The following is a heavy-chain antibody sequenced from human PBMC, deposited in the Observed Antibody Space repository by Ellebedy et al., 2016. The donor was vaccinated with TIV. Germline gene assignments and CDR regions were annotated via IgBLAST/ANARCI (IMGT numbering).Heavy chain of an antibody. J-gene: IGHJ6*03. CDR1: GFTFSDYY. CDR2: IWYDGSNK. D-gene: IGHD3-3*01. CDR3: ARVGVFGVAISGSWYYYYYMDV. Sequence: GGSLRLSXAASGFTFSDYYMSWIRQAPGKGLEWVAVIWYDGSNKYYADSVKGRFTISRDNSKNTLYLQMNSLRAEDTAVYYCARVGVFGVAISGSWYYYYYMDVWGKGTTVTVSS. V-gene: IGHV3-33*08.